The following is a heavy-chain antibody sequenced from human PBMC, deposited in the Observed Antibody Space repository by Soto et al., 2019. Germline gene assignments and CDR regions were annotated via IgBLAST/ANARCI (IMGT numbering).Heavy chain of an antibody. D-gene: IGHD2-2*01. CDR2: IKSKTDGGTT. Sequence: GGSLRLSCAASGFTFSNAWMSWVRQAPGKGLEWVGRIKSKTDGGTTDYAAPVKGRFTISRDDSKNTLYLQMNSLKTEDTAVYYCTTHIGYCSSTSCQDYYYYMDVWGKGTTVTVSS. CDR1: GFTFSNAW. CDR3: TTHIGYCSSTSCQDYYYYMDV. J-gene: IGHJ6*03. V-gene: IGHV3-15*01.